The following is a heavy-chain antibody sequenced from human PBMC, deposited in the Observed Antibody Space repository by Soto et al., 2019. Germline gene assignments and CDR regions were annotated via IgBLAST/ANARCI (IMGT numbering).Heavy chain of an antibody. CDR2: IIPIFGTA. D-gene: IGHD5-12*01. CDR3: ARDLGRWLQSMSDAFDI. CDR1: GGTFSSYA. V-gene: IGHV1-69*13. J-gene: IGHJ3*02. Sequence: GASVKVSCKASGGTFSSYAISWVRQAPGQGLEWMGGIIPIFGTANYAQKFQGRVTITADESTSTAYMELSSLRSEDTAVYYCARDLGRWLQSMSDAFDIWGQGTMVTVSS.